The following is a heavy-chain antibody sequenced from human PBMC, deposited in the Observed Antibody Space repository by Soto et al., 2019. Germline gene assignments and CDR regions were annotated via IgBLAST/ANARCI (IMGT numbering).Heavy chain of an antibody. CDR2: IYYSGST. D-gene: IGHD2-15*01. CDR1: GGSISSGGYY. J-gene: IGHJ3*02. CDR3: ARILFGGRYAFDI. V-gene: IGHV4-31*03. Sequence: SETLSLTCTVSGGSISSGGYYWSWIRQHPGKDLEWIGYIYYSGSTYYNPSLKSRVTISVDTSKNQFSLKLSAVTAADTAVYYCARILFGGRYAFDIWGQGTMVTVSS.